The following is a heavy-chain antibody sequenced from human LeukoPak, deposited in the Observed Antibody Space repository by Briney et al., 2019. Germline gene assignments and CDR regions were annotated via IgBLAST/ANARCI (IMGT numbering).Heavy chain of an antibody. CDR2: ISSSSSSTI. Sequence: GGSLRLSCAASGFTFSSYSMNWVRQAPGKGLEWVSYISSSSSSTIYYADSVKGRFTISRGNAKNSLYLQMNSLRDEDTAVYYCARDLCSGGSCYSEGFDYWGQGTLVTVSS. CDR1: GFTFSSYS. CDR3: ARDLCSGGSCYSEGFDY. J-gene: IGHJ4*02. D-gene: IGHD2-15*01. V-gene: IGHV3-48*02.